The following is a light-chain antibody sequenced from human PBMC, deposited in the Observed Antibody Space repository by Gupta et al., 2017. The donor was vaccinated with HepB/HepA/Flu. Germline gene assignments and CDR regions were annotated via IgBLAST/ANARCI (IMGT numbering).Light chain of an antibody. Sequence: QSALTQPPSASGSPGQSVTISCPGTSSDVGGYNYVSWYQQHPGKAPKLLIYEVSKRPSGVPDRFSGSKSGNTASLTISGLQAEDEADYYCHSYAGINVGVFGTATRVTVL. CDR3: HSYAGINVGV. V-gene: IGLV2-8*01. CDR2: EVS. CDR1: SSDVGGYNY. J-gene: IGLJ1*01.